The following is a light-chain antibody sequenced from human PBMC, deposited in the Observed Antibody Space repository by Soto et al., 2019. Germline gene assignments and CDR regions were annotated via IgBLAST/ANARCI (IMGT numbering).Light chain of an antibody. J-gene: IGLJ1*01. CDR3: SSYTTRNTEV. CDR2: DVT. Sequence: QSALTQPASVSGSPGQSITISCIGTSIDVGAFNYVSWYQHHPGKAPKLIIYDVTGRPSGVSNRFSASKSGNTASLTISGLQAEDEADYYCSSYTTRNTEVFGTGTKVTVL. CDR1: SIDVGAFNY. V-gene: IGLV2-14*03.